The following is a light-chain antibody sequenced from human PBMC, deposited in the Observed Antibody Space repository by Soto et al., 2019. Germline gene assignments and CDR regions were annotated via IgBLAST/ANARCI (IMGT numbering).Light chain of an antibody. Sequence: DLQMTQSPSSLSASVGDRVTITCRASQSISSYLNWYQQKPGKAPKLLIYAASSLQSGVPSGFSGSASGTDFTLTISSLQPEDFATYYCQQTYSTPRRTFGQGTKVEIK. CDR2: AAS. CDR3: QQTYSTPRRT. CDR1: QSISSY. V-gene: IGKV1-39*01. J-gene: IGKJ1*01.